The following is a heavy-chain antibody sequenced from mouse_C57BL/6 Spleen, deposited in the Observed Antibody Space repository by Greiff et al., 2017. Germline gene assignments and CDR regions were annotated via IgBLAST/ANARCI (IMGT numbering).Heavy chain of an antibody. CDR1: GFTFNTYA. J-gene: IGHJ1*03. V-gene: IGHV10-3*01. CDR3: VRDYYGSSYWYFDV. D-gene: IGHD1-1*01. Sequence: EVMLVESGGGLVQPKGSLKLSCAASGFTFNTYAMHLVRQAPGKGLEWVSRIRSKSSNYATYYADSVKDRFTIARDDSQSMLYLQMNNLKTEDTAMYYCVRDYYGSSYWYFDVWGTGTTVTVSS. CDR2: IRSKSSNYAT.